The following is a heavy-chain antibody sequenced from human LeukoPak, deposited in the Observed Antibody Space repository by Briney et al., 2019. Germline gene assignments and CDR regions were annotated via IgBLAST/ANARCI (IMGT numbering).Heavy chain of an antibody. Sequence: ASVKVSCKASGYNFTGYYMHWVRQAPGQGLEWMGWINPNCGGTNYAQKFQGRVTMTRDTSISTAYMELSRLRSDDTAVYYCARDLYDWGFDYWGQGTLVTVSS. CDR1: GYNFTGYY. CDR3: ARDLYDWGFDY. V-gene: IGHV1-2*02. D-gene: IGHD7-27*01. J-gene: IGHJ4*02. CDR2: INPNCGGT.